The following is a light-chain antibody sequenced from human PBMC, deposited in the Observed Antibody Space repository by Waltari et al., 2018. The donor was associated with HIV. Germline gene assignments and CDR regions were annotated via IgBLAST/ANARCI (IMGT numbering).Light chain of an antibody. Sequence: DIQMTQSPSSLSASVGDRVNITCRASQRISTYLNWYQQKPGKAPKVLIYAASSLQSGVPSRFSGSGSMTGFTLTISSLQPEDFATYYCQQSYSKPLTFGPGTKVDIK. J-gene: IGKJ3*01. CDR2: AAS. CDR1: QRISTY. CDR3: QQSYSKPLT. V-gene: IGKV1-39*01.